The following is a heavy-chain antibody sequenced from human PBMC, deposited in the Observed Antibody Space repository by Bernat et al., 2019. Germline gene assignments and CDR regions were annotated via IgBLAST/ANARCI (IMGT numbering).Heavy chain of an antibody. D-gene: IGHD1-26*01. CDR3: ARGDQWELLGNGLDY. CDR1: GFTFSSYA. V-gene: IGHV3-30-3*01. CDR2: ISYDGSNK. J-gene: IGHJ4*02. Sequence: QVQLVESGGGVVQPGRSLRLSCAASGFTFSSYAMHWVRQAPGKGLEWVAVISYDGSNKYYADSVKGRFTISRDNSKNTLYLQVNSLRAEDTAVYYCARGDQWELLGNGLDYWGQGTLVTVSS.